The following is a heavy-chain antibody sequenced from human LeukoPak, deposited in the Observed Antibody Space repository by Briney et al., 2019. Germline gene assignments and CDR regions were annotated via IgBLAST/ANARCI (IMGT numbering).Heavy chain of an antibody. J-gene: IGHJ4*02. CDR2: VSPSDSDT. D-gene: IGHD1-1*01. V-gene: IGHV5-51*01. Sequence: GESLKISCKGSGYSFTSYWIGWVRQMPGKGLEWMGIVSPSDSDTRYSPSFQGQVTISADKSITTAYLQWSSLKASDTATYYCVRQPRVHTPDFWGQGTLVTVSS. CDR1: GYSFTSYW. CDR3: VRQPRVHTPDF.